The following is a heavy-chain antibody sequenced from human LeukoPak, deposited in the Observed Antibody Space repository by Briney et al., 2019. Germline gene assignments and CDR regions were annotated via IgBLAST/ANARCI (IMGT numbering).Heavy chain of an antibody. CDR1: GGTFSSYA. CDR3: AVNPYYYDSSGYYYLLFY. D-gene: IGHD3-22*01. Sequence: SVKVSCKASGGTFSSYAISWVRQAPGQGLEWMGGIIPIFGTANYAQKFQGRVTITADESTSTAYMELSSLRSEDTAVYYRAVNPYYYDSSGYYYLLFYWGQGTLVTVSS. V-gene: IGHV1-69*01. J-gene: IGHJ4*02. CDR2: IIPIFGTA.